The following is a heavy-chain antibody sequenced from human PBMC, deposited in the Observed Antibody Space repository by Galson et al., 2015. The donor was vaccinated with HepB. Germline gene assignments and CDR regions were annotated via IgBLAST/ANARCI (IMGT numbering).Heavy chain of an antibody. CDR1: GYTLTELS. D-gene: IGHD5-12*01. V-gene: IGHV1-24*01. CDR3: ATEGAYSGYEGWLGVGATD. Sequence: SVKVSCKVSGYTLTELSMHWVRQAPGKGLEWMGGFDPEDGETIYAQKFQGRVTMTEDTSTDTAYMELSSLRSEDTAVYYCATEGAYSGYEGWLGVGATDWGQGTLVTVSS. J-gene: IGHJ4*02. CDR2: FDPEDGET.